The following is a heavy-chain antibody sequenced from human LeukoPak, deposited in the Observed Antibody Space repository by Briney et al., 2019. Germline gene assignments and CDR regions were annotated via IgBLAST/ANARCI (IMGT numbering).Heavy chain of an antibody. V-gene: IGHV3-23*01. J-gene: IGHJ5*02. CDR2: IGSVGHST. CDR1: GFRFSDAA. CDR3: ARDGTVTAGPFDP. Sequence: GGSLRLSCAASGFRFSDAAMTWVRQAPGKGLEWVSLIGSVGHSTYYGDSVKGRFTISRDNSKNTLYLQMNSLTAEDTAVYYCARDGTVTAGPFDPWGGGALVTVSS. D-gene: IGHD4-17*01.